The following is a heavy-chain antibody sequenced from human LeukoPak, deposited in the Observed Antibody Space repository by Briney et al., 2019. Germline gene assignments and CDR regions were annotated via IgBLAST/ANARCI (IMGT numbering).Heavy chain of an antibody. D-gene: IGHD3-22*01. CDR3: ARVSRTYYYDSSGYSISSLYYYYYYMDV. CDR2: ISGSGGSP. Sequence: GSLRLSCAASGFTFGSYAMSWVRQAPGKGLEWVSTISGSGGSPYYADSVKGRFTISRDNSKNTLYLQMNSLRAEDTAVYYCARVSRTYYYDSSGYSISSLYYYYYYMDVWGKGTTVTVSS. V-gene: IGHV3-23*01. CDR1: GFTFGSYA. J-gene: IGHJ6*03.